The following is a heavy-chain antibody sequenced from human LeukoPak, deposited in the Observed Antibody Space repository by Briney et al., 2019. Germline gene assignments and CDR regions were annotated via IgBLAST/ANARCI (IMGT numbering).Heavy chain of an antibody. CDR3: ARDGGGMRTAKYYFDY. D-gene: IGHD2-8*01. CDR2: ISGSGGST. Sequence: PGGSLRLSCAASGFTFSSYAMSWVRQAPGKGLEWVSAISGSGGSTYYADSVKGRFTISRDNSKNTLYLQMNSLRAEDTAVYYCARDGGGMRTAKYYFDYWGQGTLVTVSS. CDR1: GFTFSSYA. V-gene: IGHV3-23*01. J-gene: IGHJ4*02.